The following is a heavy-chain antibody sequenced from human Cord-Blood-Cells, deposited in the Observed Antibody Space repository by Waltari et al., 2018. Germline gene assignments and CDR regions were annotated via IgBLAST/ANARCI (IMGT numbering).Heavy chain of an antibody. V-gene: IGHV1-2*02. CDR3: ARESGAYWGADAFDI. D-gene: IGHD7-27*01. J-gene: IGHJ3*02. CDR1: GHTFTGYY. Sequence: QVPLVQSGPEVKKPGASVTASCKASGHTFTGYYMHWARQDPGQGLEWMGWINPNSGGTNYAQKFQGRVTMTRDTSISTAYMELSRLRSDDTAVYYCARESGAYWGADAFDIWGQGTMVTVSS. CDR2: INPNSGGT.